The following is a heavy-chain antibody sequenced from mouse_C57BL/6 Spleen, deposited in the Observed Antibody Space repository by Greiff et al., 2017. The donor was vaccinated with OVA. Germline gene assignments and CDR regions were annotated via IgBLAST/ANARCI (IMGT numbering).Heavy chain of an antibody. CDR3: TRELYYCNYLFDV. J-gene: IGHJ1*03. V-gene: IGHV5-9-1*02. D-gene: IGHD2-1*01. Sequence: EVKLMESGEGLVKPGGSLKLSCAASGFTFSSYAMSWVRQTPEKRLEWVAYIRRGGDYIYYADPVKGRFTISRDNARNTLYLQMSSLKSEDTAMYYGTRELYYCNYLFDVWGTGTTVTVSS. CDR2: IRRGGDYI. CDR1: GFTFSSYA.